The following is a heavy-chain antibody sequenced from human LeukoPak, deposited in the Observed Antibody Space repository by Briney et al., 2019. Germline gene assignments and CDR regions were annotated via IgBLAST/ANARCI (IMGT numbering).Heavy chain of an antibody. CDR1: GFTFSSYW. CDR2: IKQDGSEK. CDR3: ARAQLAAASPFWDY. D-gene: IGHD6-13*01. V-gene: IGHV3-7*01. J-gene: IGHJ4*02. Sequence: AGSLRLSCAASGFTFSSYWMSWVRQAPGKGLEWVANIKQDGSEKYYVDSVKGRFTISRDNAKNSLYLQMNSLRAEDTAVYYCARAQLAAASPFWDYWGQGTLVTVSS.